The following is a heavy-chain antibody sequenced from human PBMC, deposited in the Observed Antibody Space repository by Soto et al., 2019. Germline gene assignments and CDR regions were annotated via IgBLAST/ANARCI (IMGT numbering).Heavy chain of an antibody. CDR2: ISYDGSNK. J-gene: IGHJ4*02. Sequence: GGSLRLSCAASGFTFSSYAMHWVRQAPGKGLEWVAVISYDGSNKYYADSVKGRFTISRDNSKNTLYLQMNSLRAEDTAVYYCARDEYSSSSYFDYWGQGTLVTVSS. V-gene: IGHV3-30*04. CDR1: GFTFSSYA. CDR3: ARDEYSSSSYFDY. D-gene: IGHD6-6*01.